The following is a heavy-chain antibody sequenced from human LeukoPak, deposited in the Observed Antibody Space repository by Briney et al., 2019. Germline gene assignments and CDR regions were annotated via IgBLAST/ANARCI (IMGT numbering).Heavy chain of an antibody. Sequence: PSETLSLTCTVSGGSISSGSYYWSWIRQPPGKGLEWIGYIYYSGSTSYNPSLKSRVTISVDTSKNQFSLKLSSVTAADTAVYYCARDPRWLQFRWFDPWGQGTLVTVSS. CDR2: IYYSGST. CDR1: GGSISSGSYY. V-gene: IGHV4-61*01. D-gene: IGHD5-24*01. J-gene: IGHJ5*02. CDR3: ARDPRWLQFRWFDP.